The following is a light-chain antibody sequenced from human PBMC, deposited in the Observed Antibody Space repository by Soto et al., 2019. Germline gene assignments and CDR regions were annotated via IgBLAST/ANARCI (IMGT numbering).Light chain of an antibody. V-gene: IGLV2-23*01. CDR2: DGS. CDR3: CSYAGTNTWV. Sequence: QSALTQPASVSGSPGQSITISCTGTSTNVGSSNFVSWYQQYPGKAPRLMIYDGSKRPSGVSIRFSGSKSGNTASLTISGLQTEDEADYYCCSYAGTNTWVFGGGTKLTVL. J-gene: IGLJ2*01. CDR1: STNVGSSNF.